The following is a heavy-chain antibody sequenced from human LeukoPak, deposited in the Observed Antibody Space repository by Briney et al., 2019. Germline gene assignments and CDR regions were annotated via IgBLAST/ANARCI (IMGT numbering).Heavy chain of an antibody. D-gene: IGHD2-2*01. CDR3: ARGPFGVVVPAGYGMDV. CDR1: GGSISSYY. CDR2: IYYSGST. Sequence: SETLSLTCTVSGGSISSYYWSWIRQPPGKGLEWIGYIYYSGSTNYNPSLKSRATISVDTSKNQFSLKLSSVTAADTAVYYCARGPFGVVVPAGYGMDVWGQGTTVTVSS. J-gene: IGHJ6*02. V-gene: IGHV4-59*01.